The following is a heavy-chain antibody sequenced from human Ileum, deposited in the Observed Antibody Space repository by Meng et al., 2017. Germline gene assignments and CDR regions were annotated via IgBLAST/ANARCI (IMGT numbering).Heavy chain of an antibody. V-gene: IGHV4-61*01. CDR1: GAAVSRNNDA. CDR2: GST. J-gene: IGHJ4*02. D-gene: IGHD7-27*01. CDR3: ARDHWGSLDY. Sequence: QVQQQERGPGWGRPSNTRFFTCTVCGAAVSRNNDAWGWIRQLPGKGLEWIGYGSTNHNPYLKSRVTISVDTSKNQFFLTLNAVTAADKARSYCARDHWGSLDYWGQGILVTVSS.